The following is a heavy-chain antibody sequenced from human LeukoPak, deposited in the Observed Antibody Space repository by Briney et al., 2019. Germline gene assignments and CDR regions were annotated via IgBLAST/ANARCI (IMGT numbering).Heavy chain of an antibody. CDR3: AKDAAGPEY. V-gene: IGHV3-23*01. J-gene: IGHJ4*02. CDR2: ISSFGDDA. Sequence: GGSLRLSCVVSGFSFEHYGMHWVRQAPGKGLEWLSLISSFGDDASYADSVKGRFTISRDNSRNTLYLQMNSLRVEDTAVYYCAKDAAGPEYWGQGTLVTVSS. D-gene: IGHD6-13*01. CDR1: GFSFEHYG.